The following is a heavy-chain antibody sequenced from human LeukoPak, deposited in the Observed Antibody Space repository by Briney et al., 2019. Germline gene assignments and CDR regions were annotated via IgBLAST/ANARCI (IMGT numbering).Heavy chain of an antibody. CDR1: GGSISSSYSY. CDR2: IYYSGST. J-gene: IGHJ4*02. CDR3: ARGARYFDY. Sequence: SETLSLTCTVSGGSISSSYSYWGWIRQPPGKELEWIGSIYYSGSTYYNPSLKSRVTISVDTSKNQFSVKLSSVTAADTAVYYCARGARYFDYWGQGTLVTVSS. V-gene: IGHV4-39*07.